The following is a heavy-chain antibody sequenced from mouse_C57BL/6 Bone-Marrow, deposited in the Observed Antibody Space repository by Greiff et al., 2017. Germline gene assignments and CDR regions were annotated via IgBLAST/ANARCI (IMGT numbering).Heavy chain of an antibody. J-gene: IGHJ4*01. CDR1: GYTFTSYW. Sequence: QVHVKQPGAELVMPGASVKLSCKASGYTFTSYWMHWVKQRPGQGLEWIGEIDPSDSYTNYNQKFKGKSTLTVDKSSSTAYMQLSSLTSEDSAVYYCAREWGAMDYWGQGTSVTVSS. CDR3: AREWGAMDY. V-gene: IGHV1-69*01. CDR2: IDPSDSYT.